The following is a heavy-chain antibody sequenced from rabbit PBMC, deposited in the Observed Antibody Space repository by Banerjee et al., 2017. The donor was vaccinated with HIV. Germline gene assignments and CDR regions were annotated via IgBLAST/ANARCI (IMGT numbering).Heavy chain of an antibody. CDR2: IDAGDSGNT. Sequence: QEQLVESGGGLVKPEGSLTLTCTASGFSFSNGYVMCWVRQAPGKGLEWIACIDAGDSGNTYYASWAKGRFTISKTSSTAVTLQVTSLTAADTATYFCARFIASFAGYGYANLWGQGTLVTVS. D-gene: IGHD6-1*01. CDR3: ARFIASFAGYGYANL. CDR1: GFSFSNGYV. J-gene: IGHJ4*01. V-gene: IGHV1S45*01.